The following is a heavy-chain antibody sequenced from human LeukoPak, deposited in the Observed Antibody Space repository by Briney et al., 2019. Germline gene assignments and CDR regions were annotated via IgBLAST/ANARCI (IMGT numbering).Heavy chain of an antibody. CDR2: IIPIFGTA. CDR1: GGTFSSYA. V-gene: IGHV1-69*06. D-gene: IGHD6-19*01. Sequence: ASVKVSCKASGGTFSSYAISWVRQAPGQGLEWMGGIIPIFGTANYAQKFQGRVTITADKSTSTAYMELSSLRSEDTAVYYCARDGGSVAGTKFDEGRRDYWGQGTLVTVSS. J-gene: IGHJ4*02. CDR3: ARDGGSVAGTKFDEGRRDY.